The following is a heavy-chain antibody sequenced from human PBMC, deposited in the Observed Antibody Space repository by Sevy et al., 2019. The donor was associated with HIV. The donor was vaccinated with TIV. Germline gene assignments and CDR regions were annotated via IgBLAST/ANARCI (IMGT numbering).Heavy chain of an antibody. D-gene: IGHD4-17*01. CDR2: IKQDGSEN. Sequence: GGSLRLSCAASGFIFSSYWMSWVRQAPGKGLEWVANIKQDGSENYYVDSVKGRFTISGDNAKNSLYLRMNSLRAEDTAGYYCAGEGDDYVAFDIWGQGTMVTVSS. J-gene: IGHJ3*02. CDR3: AGEGDDYVAFDI. CDR1: GFIFSSYW. V-gene: IGHV3-7*01.